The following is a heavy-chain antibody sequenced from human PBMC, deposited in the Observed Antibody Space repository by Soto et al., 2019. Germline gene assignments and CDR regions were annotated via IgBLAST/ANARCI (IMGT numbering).Heavy chain of an antibody. V-gene: IGHV3-23*01. D-gene: IGHD2-8*01. J-gene: IGHJ4*02. CDR2: VSLTGDRT. Sequence: GGSLRLSCVASRFSFSSYEMSWVRQAAGKGLEWVSRVSLTGDRTNYAGSVKGRFTVSRNNFKNTLYLEMDSLRPEDTAIYYCARGGGYCTPTSCAVDSWGRGTPVTVS. CDR1: RFSFSSYE. CDR3: ARGGGYCTPTSCAVDS.